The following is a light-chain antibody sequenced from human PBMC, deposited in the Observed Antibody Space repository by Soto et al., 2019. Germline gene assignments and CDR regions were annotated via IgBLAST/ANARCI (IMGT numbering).Light chain of an antibody. V-gene: IGKV3D-20*02. Sequence: EIVLTQSPGTLSLSPGETATLSCRASQTVNSDYLAWFQQRPGQAPRLLIFATSRRATDIPDRFSGSGSGTDFTLAIRRLEPEDFAVYYCQLSQQRSSWPPIAFGQGTRLEIK. CDR1: QTVNSDY. CDR2: ATS. J-gene: IGKJ5*01. CDR3: QLSQQRSSWPPIA.